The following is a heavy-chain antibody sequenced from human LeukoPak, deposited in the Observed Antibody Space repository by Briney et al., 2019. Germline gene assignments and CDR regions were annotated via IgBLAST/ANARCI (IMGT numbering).Heavy chain of an antibody. D-gene: IGHD6-6*01. CDR1: GYTFTSNW. Sequence: GESLQISCQGFGYTFTSNWIAWVRRMPGKGLELMGIIFPGDSDTRDNPSFQGQVTISVDKSIDTAYLQWSSLKASDTAMYYCARQGSKGFDYWGQGTLVTVSS. V-gene: IGHV5-51*01. CDR3: ARQGSKGFDY. J-gene: IGHJ4*02. CDR2: IFPGDSDT.